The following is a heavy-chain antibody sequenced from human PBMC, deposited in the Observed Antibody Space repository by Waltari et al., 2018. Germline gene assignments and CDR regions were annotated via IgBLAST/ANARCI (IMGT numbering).Heavy chain of an antibody. D-gene: IGHD6-13*01. Sequence: QVQLQESGPGLVKPSETLSLTCTVSGGSISSHYWSWIRQPPGKGLEWIGYIYYSGSTNYNPSLKSRVTISVDTSKNQFSLKLSSVTAAETAVYYCARGAAAGTWWFDPWGQGTLVTVSS. V-gene: IGHV4-59*11. CDR2: IYYSGST. CDR3: ARGAAAGTWWFDP. CDR1: GGSISSHY. J-gene: IGHJ5*02.